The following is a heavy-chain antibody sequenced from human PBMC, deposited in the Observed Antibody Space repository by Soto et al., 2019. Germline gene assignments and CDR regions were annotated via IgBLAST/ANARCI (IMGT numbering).Heavy chain of an antibody. V-gene: IGHV3-49*03. CDR1: GFSCGDYA. J-gene: IGHJ4*02. D-gene: IGHD3-22*01. CDR2: IRSKAYGGTT. Sequence: GGSMRLACTASGFSCGDYAMIWFRQAPGKGLEWVGFIRSKAYGGTTEYAASVKGRFTISRDDSKSIAYLQMNSLKTEDTAVYYCTRARGNYYDSSLARYWGQGTLVTVSS. CDR3: TRARGNYYDSSLARY.